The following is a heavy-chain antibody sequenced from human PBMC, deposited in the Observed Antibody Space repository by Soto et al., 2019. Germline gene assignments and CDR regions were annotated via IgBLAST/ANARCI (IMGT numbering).Heavy chain of an antibody. V-gene: IGHV3-33*01. Sequence: GGSLRLSCAASGFTFNNYGMHWVRQAPGKGLEWVAVIWNDGSNSYYANSVKGRFTISRDNSKNTLYLQMSSLRAEDTAVYYCARDGYYGSGSYPYYYYYYMDVWGKGTTVTVSS. CDR2: IWNDGSNS. CDR3: ARDGYYGSGSYPYYYYYYMDV. D-gene: IGHD3-10*01. CDR1: GFTFNNYG. J-gene: IGHJ6*03.